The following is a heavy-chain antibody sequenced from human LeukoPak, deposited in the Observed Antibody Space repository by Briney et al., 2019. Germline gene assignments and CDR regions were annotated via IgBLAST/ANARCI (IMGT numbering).Heavy chain of an antibody. V-gene: IGHV4-59*11. D-gene: IGHD1-1*01. CDR1: GGSISSHY. Sequence: SETLSLTCTVSGGSISSHYWSWIRQPPGKGLEWIGYIYYSGSTNYNPSLKSRVTISVDTSKNQFSLKLSSVTAADTAVYYCARRERVGSGYYYMDVWGKGTTVTVSS. J-gene: IGHJ6*03. CDR2: IYYSGST. CDR3: ARRERVGSGYYYMDV.